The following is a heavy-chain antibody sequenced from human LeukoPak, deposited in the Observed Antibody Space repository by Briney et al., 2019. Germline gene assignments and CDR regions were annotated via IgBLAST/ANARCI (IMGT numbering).Heavy chain of an antibody. V-gene: IGHV3-30*02. J-gene: IGHJ4*02. CDR1: GFTFSSYG. CDR3: AKDQCTRTSCDGYPGY. D-gene: IGHD2-2*01. CDR2: IHFDGSTK. Sequence: PGGSLRLSCAASGFTFSSYGMHWVRQAPGKGPEWVAFIHFDGSTKYSGDSVQGRFTISRDNSRNILYLQMNNLRPEDTAFYYCAKDQCTRTSCDGYPGYWGQGTLVTVSS.